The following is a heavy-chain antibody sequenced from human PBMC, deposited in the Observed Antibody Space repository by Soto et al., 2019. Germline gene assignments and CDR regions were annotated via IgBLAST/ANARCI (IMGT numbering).Heavy chain of an antibody. CDR2: ISYDGSNK. Sequence: QVQLVESGGGVVQPGRSLRLSCAASGFTFSSYGMHWVRQAPGKGLEWVAVISYDGSNKYYADSVKGRFTISRDNSKNRLYLQMNSLRAEDTAVYYCAKDTSSSSIDYWGQGTLVTVSS. D-gene: IGHD6-6*01. V-gene: IGHV3-30*18. CDR3: AKDTSSSSIDY. CDR1: GFTFSSYG. J-gene: IGHJ4*02.